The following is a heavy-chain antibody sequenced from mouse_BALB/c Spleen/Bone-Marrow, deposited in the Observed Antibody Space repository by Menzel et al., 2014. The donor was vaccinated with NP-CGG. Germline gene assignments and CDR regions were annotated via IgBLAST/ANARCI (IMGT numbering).Heavy chain of an antibody. CDR2: ISSGGRYT. J-gene: IGHJ4*01. CDR3: AREGLRRRAAMDY. CDR1: GFTFSSYA. D-gene: IGHD2-4*01. Sequence: DVKLVESGGGLVKPGGSLKLPCAASGFTFSSYATSWVRQSPEKRLEWVAEISSGGRYTYYPDTVTGRFTISRDNAKNTLYLEMSSLRSEDTAMYYCAREGLRRRAAMDYWGQGTSVTVSS. V-gene: IGHV5-9-4*01.